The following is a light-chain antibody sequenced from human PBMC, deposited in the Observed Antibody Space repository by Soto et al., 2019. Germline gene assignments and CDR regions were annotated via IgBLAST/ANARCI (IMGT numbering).Light chain of an antibody. CDR1: ISNIGVNY. Sequence: QLVLTQPPSVSAAPGLKVTISCSGSISNIGVNYVSWYQQVPGTAPKLLIYEHNKRPSEIPDRFSGSTSGTSATLGITGLQTGDEGDYYCATWDSNLRAVVFGGGTKVTVL. J-gene: IGLJ2*01. CDR3: ATWDSNLRAVV. CDR2: EHN. V-gene: IGLV1-51*01.